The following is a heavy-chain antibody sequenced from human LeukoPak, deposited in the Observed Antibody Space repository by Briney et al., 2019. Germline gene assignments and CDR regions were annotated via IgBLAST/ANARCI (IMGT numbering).Heavy chain of an antibody. V-gene: IGHV3-7*03. Sequence: GGSLRLSCAASGFTFSSYWMSWVRQAPGKGLEWVANIKQDGSEKYYVDSVKGRFTISRDNAKNSLYLQMNSLRAEDTALYYCARDLMRTRYSYGLGYWGQGTLVTVSS. CDR1: GFTFSSYW. CDR3: ARDLMRTRYSYGLGY. CDR2: IKQDGSEK. J-gene: IGHJ4*02. D-gene: IGHD5-18*01.